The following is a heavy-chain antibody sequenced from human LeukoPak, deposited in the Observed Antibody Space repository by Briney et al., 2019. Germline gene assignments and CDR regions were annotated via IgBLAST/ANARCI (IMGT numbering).Heavy chain of an antibody. V-gene: IGHV3-23*01. CDR1: GITLSGYS. CDR2: IGGVGDRT. Sequence: GGSLRLSCAASGITLSGYSVNWVRQAPGKGLEWVAGIGGVGDRTYYADSVKGRFTISRDNSKDTLFLQMNSLKAEDTAVYYCAKASRQAAVASPLDYWGQGTLVTVSS. D-gene: IGHD6-19*01. J-gene: IGHJ4*02. CDR3: AKASRQAAVASPLDY.